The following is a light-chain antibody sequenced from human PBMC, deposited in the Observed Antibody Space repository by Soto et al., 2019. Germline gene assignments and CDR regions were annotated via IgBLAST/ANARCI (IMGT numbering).Light chain of an antibody. CDR2: GAS. CDR3: QQYGSSRT. J-gene: IGKJ1*01. CDR1: QSVRSNF. Sequence: EIVLTQSPGTLSLSPWERATLSCRASQSVRSNFLAWYQQKPGQAPRLLIYGASNRATGIPDRFSGSGSGTDFTLTITRLEPEDFAMYYCQQYGSSRTFGQGTKVDIK. V-gene: IGKV3-20*01.